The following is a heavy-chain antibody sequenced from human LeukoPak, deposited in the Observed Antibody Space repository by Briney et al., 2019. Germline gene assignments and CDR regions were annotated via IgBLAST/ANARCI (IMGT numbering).Heavy chain of an antibody. J-gene: IGHJ4*02. CDR3: VRALSDDFWSGYQDH. V-gene: IGHV1-18*01. D-gene: IGHD3-3*01. CDR1: GYRFISYG. CDR2: ISAYNGNT. Sequence: GASVKVSCKASGYRFISYGFSWVRQAPGQGPEWMGWISAYNGNTNYAQKFQGRVTMTTDTSTSTVYMEVRSLRSDDTAVYYCVRALSDDFWSGYQDHWGQGTLVTVSS.